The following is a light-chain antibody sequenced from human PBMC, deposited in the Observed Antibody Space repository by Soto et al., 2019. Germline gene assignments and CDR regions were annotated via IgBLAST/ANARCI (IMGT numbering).Light chain of an antibody. CDR1: QSVSSSY. CDR2: GAS. V-gene: IGKV3-20*01. J-gene: IGKJ3*01. Sequence: EIVLTQSPGTLSLSPGERATLSCRASQSVSSSYLAWYQQKPGQAPRLLIYGASSRATGIPGRFSGSGSGTDFTLTISRLEPEDFASYYCQQYGSSPFTFGPGTKVDLK. CDR3: QQYGSSPFT.